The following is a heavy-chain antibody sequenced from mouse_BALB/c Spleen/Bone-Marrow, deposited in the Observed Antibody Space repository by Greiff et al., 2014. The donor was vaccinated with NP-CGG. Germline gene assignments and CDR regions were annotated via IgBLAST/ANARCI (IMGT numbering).Heavy chain of an antibody. V-gene: IGHV1S113*01. J-gene: IGHJ3*01. D-gene: IGHD1-2*01. CDR3: ARLGGLYGYLAY. Sequence: VQLQQSGPGLVKPWASVEISCKTSGFTFTAYTMHWVQQSHGKRLEWIGGINPNNCGTCYTQKFKGKATLTGGQSSRTAYIVXXXXXXXXXAVYYCARLGGLYGYLAYWGQGTLVTVSA. CDR2: INPNNCGT. CDR1: GFTFTAYT.